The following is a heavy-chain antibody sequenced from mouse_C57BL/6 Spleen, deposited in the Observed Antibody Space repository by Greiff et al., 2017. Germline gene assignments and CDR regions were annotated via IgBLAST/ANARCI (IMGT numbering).Heavy chain of an antibody. CDR1: GYSITSGYY. V-gene: IGHV3-6*01. Sequence: ESGPGLVKPSQSLSLTCSVTGYSITSGYYWNWIRQFPGNKLEWMGYISYDGSNNYNPSLKNRISITRDTSKNQFFLKLNSVTTEDTATYYCARGKNGNAMDYWGQGTSVTVSS. CDR3: ARGKNGNAMDY. CDR2: ISYDGSN. J-gene: IGHJ4*01.